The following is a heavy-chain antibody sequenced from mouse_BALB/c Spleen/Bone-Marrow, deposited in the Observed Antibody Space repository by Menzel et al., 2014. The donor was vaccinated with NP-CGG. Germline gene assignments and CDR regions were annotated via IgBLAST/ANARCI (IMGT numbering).Heavy chain of an antibody. Sequence: QVQLQQSGAELVKPGASVKLSCKASGYTFTSYYMYWEKQRPGQGLEWFGEINPSNGGTNFNERFKNKATLTVDKSSSTAYMQLSSLTPEDSAVYYCSRGRRDALDYWGQGTSVTVSS. J-gene: IGHJ4*01. V-gene: IGHV1S81*02. CDR2: INPSNGGT. CDR3: SRGRRDALDY. CDR1: GYTFTSYY.